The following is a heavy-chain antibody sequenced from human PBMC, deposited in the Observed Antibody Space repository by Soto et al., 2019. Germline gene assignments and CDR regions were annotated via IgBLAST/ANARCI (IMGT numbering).Heavy chain of an antibody. D-gene: IGHD2-21*02. CDR3: ARGGHVVVVTAALDY. J-gene: IGHJ4*02. V-gene: IGHV1-46*01. Sequence: QVQLMQSGAEVKKPGASVKVSCKASGDTFSDYYIHWVRQAPGQGLEWMGTVNPSGGHTTYSQHFLGRVTMTRDTSTSTLHRELTSLTSEDTAVSYCARGGHVVVVTAALDYWGQGTLVTVSS. CDR1: GDTFSDYY. CDR2: VNPSGGHT.